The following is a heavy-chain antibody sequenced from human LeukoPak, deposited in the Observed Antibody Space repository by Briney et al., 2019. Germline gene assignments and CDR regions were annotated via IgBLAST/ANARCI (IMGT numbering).Heavy chain of an antibody. CDR3: ARELYYDSSGYYLTGFDY. D-gene: IGHD3-22*01. J-gene: IGHJ4*02. CDR2: INPNSGGT. Sequence: ASVKASCKASGYTFTGYYMHWVRQAPGQGLEWMGCINPNSGGTNYAQKFQGRVTMTRDTSISTAYMELSRLRSDDTAVYYCARELYYDSSGYYLTGFDYWGQGTLVTVSS. V-gene: IGHV1-2*02. CDR1: GYTFTGYY.